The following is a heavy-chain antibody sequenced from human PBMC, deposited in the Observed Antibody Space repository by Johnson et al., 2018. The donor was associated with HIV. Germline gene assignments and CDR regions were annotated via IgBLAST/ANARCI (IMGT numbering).Heavy chain of an antibody. Sequence: VQLVESGGGLIQPGGSLRLSCAASGFTFSSYAMSWVRQAPGKGLEWVAVISYDGSNKYYADSVKGRFPISRDNSKNTLYLQMNSLRADDTAVYYCARDLSPREWELRSRAFDIWGQGTMVTVSS. CDR3: ARDLSPREWELRSRAFDI. V-gene: IGHV3-30*04. J-gene: IGHJ3*02. CDR1: GFTFSSYA. CDR2: ISYDGSNK. D-gene: IGHD1-26*01.